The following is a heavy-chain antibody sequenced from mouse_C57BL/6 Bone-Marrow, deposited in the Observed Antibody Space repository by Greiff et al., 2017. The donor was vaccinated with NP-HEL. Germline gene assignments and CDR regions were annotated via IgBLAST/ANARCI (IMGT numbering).Heavy chain of an antibody. Sequence: EVHLVESEGGLVQPGSSMKLSCTASGFTFSDYYMAWVRQVPEKGLEWVANINYDGSSTYYLDSLKSRFIISRDNAKNILYLQMSSLKSEDTATYYCARERDYGSSYAMDYWGQGTSVTVSS. CDR2: INYDGSST. CDR3: ARERDYGSSYAMDY. CDR1: GFTFSDYY. V-gene: IGHV5-16*01. D-gene: IGHD1-1*01. J-gene: IGHJ4*01.